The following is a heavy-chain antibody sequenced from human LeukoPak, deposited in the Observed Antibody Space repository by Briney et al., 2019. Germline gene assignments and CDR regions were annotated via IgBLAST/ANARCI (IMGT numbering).Heavy chain of an antibody. Sequence: GGSLRLSCAASGFTFSSYEMNWVRQAPGKGLEWVSYISSSGSTIYYADSVKGRFTISRDNAKNSLYLQMNSLRAEDTAVYYCAREGVGDYYDSSGGYFDLWGRGTLVTVSS. CDR3: AREGVGDYYDSSGGYFDL. J-gene: IGHJ2*01. D-gene: IGHD3-22*01. V-gene: IGHV3-48*03. CDR1: GFTFSSYE. CDR2: ISSSGSTI.